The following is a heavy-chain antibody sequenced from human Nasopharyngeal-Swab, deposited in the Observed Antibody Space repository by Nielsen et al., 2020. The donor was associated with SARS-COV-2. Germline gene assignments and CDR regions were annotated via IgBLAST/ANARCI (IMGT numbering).Heavy chain of an antibody. J-gene: IGHJ4*02. Sequence: GESLKISCAASGFIFSASAIHWVRQASGKGLEWVGRIGNKDHNYATTYGASVQGRFTISRDDSKNTAFLQMDSLKTEDTALYYCTTDFYFDYWGQGTLVTVSS. V-gene: IGHV3-73*01. CDR2: IGNKDHNYAT. CDR3: TTDFYFDY. CDR1: GFIFSASA.